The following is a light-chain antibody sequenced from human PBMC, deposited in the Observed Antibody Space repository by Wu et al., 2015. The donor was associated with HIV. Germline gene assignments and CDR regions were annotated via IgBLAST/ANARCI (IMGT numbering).Light chain of an antibody. Sequence: SLSQGRAPLCRASQSFNSNYLAWYQQKPGQAPSLLIFDTSNRVTGIPPRFSGSGSGTHFTLNISSLEPDDFAIYYCQQSTNGPLTFGQGTRLDNK. CDR3: QQSTNGPLT. J-gene: IGKJ5*01. CDR2: DTS. V-gene: IGKV3D-20*02. CDR1: QSFNSNY.